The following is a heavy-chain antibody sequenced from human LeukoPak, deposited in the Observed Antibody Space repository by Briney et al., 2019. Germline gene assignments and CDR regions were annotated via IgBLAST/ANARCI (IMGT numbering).Heavy chain of an antibody. CDR2: ISSSSSYI. CDR1: GFTFSSYS. J-gene: IGHJ3*02. CDR3: AKDTRAIVGSAHNAFDI. Sequence: AGGSLRLSCAASGFTFSSYSMNWVRQAPGKGLEWVSSISSSSSYIYYADSVKGRFTISRDNAKNSLYLQMNSLRAEDTALYYCAKDTRAIVGSAHNAFDIWGQGTMVTVSS. D-gene: IGHD1-26*01. V-gene: IGHV3-21*04.